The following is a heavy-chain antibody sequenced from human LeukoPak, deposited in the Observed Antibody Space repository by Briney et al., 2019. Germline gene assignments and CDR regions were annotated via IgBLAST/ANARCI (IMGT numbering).Heavy chain of an antibody. CDR3: ASGGLQAFDY. V-gene: IGHV1-69*01. CDR2: IIPIFGSA. Sequence: GSSVKVSCKASGGTFTNYAISWVRQAPGQGLEWMGGIIPIFGSANYAQKFQGRVTITADESTSTAYIELSSLRSEDTAVYYCASGGLQAFDYWGQGTLVTVSS. CDR1: GGTFTNYA. J-gene: IGHJ4*02. D-gene: IGHD4-11*01.